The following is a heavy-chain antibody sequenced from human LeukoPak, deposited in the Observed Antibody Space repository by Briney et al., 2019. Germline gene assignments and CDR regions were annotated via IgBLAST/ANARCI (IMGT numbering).Heavy chain of an antibody. V-gene: IGHV5-51*01. CDR3: ARRAYYYASGSYIWFDP. CDR1: GYSFTNYW. Sequence: GESLKISCKGSGYSFTNYWIGWVRQMPGKGLEWMAFIYPDDSDTTYSPSFQGHVTISADKSISTAYLQWSSLEASDTAMYYCARRAYYYASGSYIWFDPWGQGTLVTVSS. CDR2: IYPDDSDT. D-gene: IGHD3-10*01. J-gene: IGHJ5*02.